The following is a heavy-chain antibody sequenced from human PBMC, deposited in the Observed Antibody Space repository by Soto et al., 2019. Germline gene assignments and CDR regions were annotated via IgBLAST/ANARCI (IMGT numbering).Heavy chain of an antibody. Sequence: GGSLRLSCAASGFTFGSYWMSWFRQAPGKGLEWVANIKQDGSEKYYVDSVEGRFTISRDNAKNSLYLQMNSLRAEDTAVYYCARGPWGSYYYYYYGMDVWGQGTTVTVSS. CDR1: GFTFGSYW. CDR3: ARGPWGSYYYYYYGMDV. J-gene: IGHJ6*02. V-gene: IGHV3-7*01. D-gene: IGHD1-26*01. CDR2: IKQDGSEK.